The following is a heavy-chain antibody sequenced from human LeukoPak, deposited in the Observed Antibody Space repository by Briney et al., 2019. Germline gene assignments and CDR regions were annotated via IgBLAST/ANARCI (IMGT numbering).Heavy chain of an antibody. CDR1: GFTFSSYS. J-gene: IGHJ6*03. CDR2: ISSSSSYI. Sequence: GGSLRLSCAASGFTFSSYSMNWVRQAPGKGLEWVSSISSSSSYIYYADSVKGRFTISRDNAKNSLYLQMNRLRVDDTAVYYCARGLGRASRSAYYYMDVWGKGTTVTVSS. CDR3: ARGLGRASRSAYYYMDV. D-gene: IGHD3-3*01. V-gene: IGHV3-21*01.